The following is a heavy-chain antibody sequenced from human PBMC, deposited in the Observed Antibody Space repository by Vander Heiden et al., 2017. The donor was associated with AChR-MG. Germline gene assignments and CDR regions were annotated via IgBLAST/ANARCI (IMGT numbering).Heavy chain of an antibody. CDR1: GDIVSGLSVA. D-gene: IGHD3-16*01. J-gene: IGHJ4*02. CDR3: AREIVREGYGRLDL. CDR2: TYYRSKWFD. V-gene: IGHV6-1*01. Sequence: QVQLQQSGPGLVKPSQTLPLTCAISGDIVSGLSVAWNWIRQAPSRGREWLGRTYYRSKWFDDYAESVKSRLTINPDISDNLFSLQLNSVTPEDTAVYYCAREIVREGYGRLDLWGQGILVTVSS.